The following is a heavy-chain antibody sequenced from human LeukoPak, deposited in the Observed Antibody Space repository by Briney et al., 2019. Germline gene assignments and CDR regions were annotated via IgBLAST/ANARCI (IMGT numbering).Heavy chain of an antibody. CDR1: EFIFRSYA. Sequence: VGTLSLSCAASEFIFRSYAMSWVREAPGKGLEWVSAFSGSGGSTYYADSVKGRFTISRDNSKNTVYLQMNSLRAEDTAVYYCAKGYCSGGSCYSGLFDYWGQGTLVTVSS. J-gene: IGHJ4*02. V-gene: IGHV3-23*01. CDR3: AKGYCSGGSCYSGLFDY. D-gene: IGHD2-15*01. CDR2: FSGSGGST.